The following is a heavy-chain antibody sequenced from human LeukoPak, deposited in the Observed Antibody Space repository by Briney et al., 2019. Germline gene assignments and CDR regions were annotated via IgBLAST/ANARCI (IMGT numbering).Heavy chain of an antibody. CDR1: GGSISSYY. J-gene: IGHJ4*02. Sequence: PSETLSLTCTVSGGSISSYYWSWIRQPPGKGLEWIGYIYYSGSTNYNPSLKSRVTISVDTSKNQISLKLSSVTAADTAVYYCARGGTKVLLWPWGQGTLVTVSS. V-gene: IGHV4-59*12. D-gene: IGHD3-10*01. CDR2: IYYSGST. CDR3: ARGGTKVLLWP.